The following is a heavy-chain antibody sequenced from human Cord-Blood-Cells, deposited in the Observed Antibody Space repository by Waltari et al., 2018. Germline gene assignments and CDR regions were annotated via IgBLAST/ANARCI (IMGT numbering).Heavy chain of an antibody. CDR2: ISSSSSYI. CDR3: ARDRGRRDFDY. V-gene: IGHV3-21*01. CDR1: GSTFSSYR. J-gene: IGHJ4*02. Sequence: EVQLVESGGGLVKPGGSLRRSCAASGSTFSSYRMNWVRQAPGKGLEWVSSISSSSSYIYYADSVKGRFTISRDNAKNSLYLQMNSLRAEDTAVYYCARDRGRRDFDYWGQGTLVTVSS.